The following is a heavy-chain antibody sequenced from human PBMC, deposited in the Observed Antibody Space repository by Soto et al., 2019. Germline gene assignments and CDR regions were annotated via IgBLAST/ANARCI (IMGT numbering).Heavy chain of an antibody. CDR3: AKDIQGTYYDILTGPNWFDP. D-gene: IGHD3-9*01. CDR1: GFTFSSYA. CDR2: ISGSGGST. Sequence: PGGSLRLSCAASGFTFSSYAMSWVRQAPGKGLEWVSAISGSGGSTYYADSVKGRFTISRGNSKNTLYLQMNSLRAEDTAVYYCAKDIQGTYYDILTGPNWFDPWGQGTLVTVSS. J-gene: IGHJ5*02. V-gene: IGHV3-23*01.